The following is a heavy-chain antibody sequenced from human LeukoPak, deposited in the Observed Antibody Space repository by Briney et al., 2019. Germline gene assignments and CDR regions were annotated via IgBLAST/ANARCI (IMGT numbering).Heavy chain of an antibody. CDR1: GFTFSSYA. V-gene: IGHV3-23*01. D-gene: IGHD4-17*01. CDR2: ISGSGGST. J-gene: IGHJ6*02. Sequence: QPGASLRLSCADSGFTFSSYAMSWVRQAPGKGLEWVSAISGSGGSTYYADSVKGRFTISRDNSKNTLFLQMNSLRAEDTAVYYCATFSFGDYYYYYGMDVWGQGTTVTVSS. CDR3: ATFSFGDYYYYYGMDV.